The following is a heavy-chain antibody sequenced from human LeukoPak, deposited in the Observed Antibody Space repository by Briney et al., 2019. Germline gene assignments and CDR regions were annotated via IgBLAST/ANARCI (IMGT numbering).Heavy chain of an antibody. D-gene: IGHD6-19*01. CDR2: IYRGEKT. CDR3: AKDGGPPYSSGFGPVDY. Sequence: GGSLRLSCEASGFGVSSNYINWVRQAPGKGLEWVSVIYRGEKTYYADSVKGRFTISRDNSKNTLYLQMNSLRAEDTAVYYCAKDGGPPYSSGFGPVDYWGQGTLVTVSS. V-gene: IGHV3-66*01. J-gene: IGHJ4*02. CDR1: GFGVSSNY.